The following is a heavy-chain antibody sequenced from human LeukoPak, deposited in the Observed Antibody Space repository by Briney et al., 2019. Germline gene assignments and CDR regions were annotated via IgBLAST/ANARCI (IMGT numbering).Heavy chain of an antibody. CDR3: ARDSDTPMDRHPDY. CDR1: GFTFSSYS. J-gene: IGHJ4*02. D-gene: IGHD5-18*01. CDR2: ISSSSSTI. V-gene: IGHV3-48*01. Sequence: GGSLRLSCAASGFTFSSYSMNWVRQAPGKGLEWVSYISSSSSTIYYGDSVKGRFTISRDNAKSSLYLQMNSLRAEDTAVYYCARDSDTPMDRHPDYWGQGTLVTVSS.